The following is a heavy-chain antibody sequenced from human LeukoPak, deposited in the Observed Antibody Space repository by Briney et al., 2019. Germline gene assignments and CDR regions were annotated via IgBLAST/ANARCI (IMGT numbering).Heavy chain of an antibody. J-gene: IGHJ4*02. D-gene: IGHD6-13*01. V-gene: IGHV4-4*02. CDR2: IYYSGST. Sequence: SETLSLTCAVSGDSISSSNWWSWVRQPPGKGLEWIGYIYYSGSTNYNPSLKSRVTISVDTSKNQFSLKLSSVTAADTAVYYCARAKESIAAAGAIDYWGQGTLVTVSS. CDR3: ARAKESIAAAGAIDY. CDR1: GDSISSSNW.